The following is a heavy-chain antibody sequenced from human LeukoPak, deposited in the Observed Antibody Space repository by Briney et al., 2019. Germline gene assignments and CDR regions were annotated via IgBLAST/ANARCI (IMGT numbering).Heavy chain of an antibody. V-gene: IGHV1-2*02. Sequence: ASVKVSCKTSGYTFTAYQIHWVRQAPAQGLEWMGWINPNSGDRNHGKAFQDGVTLTRDTSISTAYMELRRLKSDDTAVYFCARGPREAPRGLDSWGQGTLVTVSS. CDR2: INPNSGDR. J-gene: IGHJ5*01. CDR1: GYTFTAYQ. CDR3: ARGPREAPRGLDS. D-gene: IGHD2-21*01.